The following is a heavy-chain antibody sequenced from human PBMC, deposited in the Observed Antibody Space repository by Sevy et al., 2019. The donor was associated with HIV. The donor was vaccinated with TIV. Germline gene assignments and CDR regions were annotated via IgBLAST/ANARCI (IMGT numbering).Heavy chain of an antibody. J-gene: IGHJ4*02. CDR1: GFTFSSYA. CDR3: ARTRFPLEQPERDGYFDY. Sequence: GGSLRLSCAASGFTFSSYAMSWVRQAPGKGLEWVSAISGSGGSTYYADSVKGRFTISRDNSKNTLYLQMNSLRAEDTAVYYCARTRFPLEQPERDGYFDYWGQGTLVTVSS. D-gene: IGHD6-13*01. CDR2: ISGSGGST. V-gene: IGHV3-23*01.